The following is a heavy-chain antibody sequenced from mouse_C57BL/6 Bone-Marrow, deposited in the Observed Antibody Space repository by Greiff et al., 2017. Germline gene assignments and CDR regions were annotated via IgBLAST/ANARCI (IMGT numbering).Heavy chain of an antibody. Sequence: VQLKESGAELVRPGASVKLSCTASGFNIKDDYMHWVKQRPEQGLEWIGWIDPENGDTEYASKFQGKATITADTSSNTAYLQLSSLTSEDTAVYYCTVASGRRRCADWGQGTLVTVSA. J-gene: IGHJ3*01. CDR3: TVASGRRRCAD. CDR1: GFNIKDDY. D-gene: IGHD3-1*01. CDR2: IDPENGDT. V-gene: IGHV14-4*01.